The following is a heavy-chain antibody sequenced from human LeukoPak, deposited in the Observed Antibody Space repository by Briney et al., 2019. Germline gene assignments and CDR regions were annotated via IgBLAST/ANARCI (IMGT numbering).Heavy chain of an antibody. CDR3: AKDTYYGSGSQTDAFDI. J-gene: IGHJ3*02. Sequence: GGSLRLSCAASGFTFSSYEMNWVRQAPGKGLEWVSYISSSGSTIYYADSVKGRFTISRDNAKNSLYLQMNSLRAEDTALYYCAKDTYYGSGSQTDAFDIWGQGTMVTVSS. D-gene: IGHD3-10*01. V-gene: IGHV3-48*03. CDR2: ISSSGSTI. CDR1: GFTFSSYE.